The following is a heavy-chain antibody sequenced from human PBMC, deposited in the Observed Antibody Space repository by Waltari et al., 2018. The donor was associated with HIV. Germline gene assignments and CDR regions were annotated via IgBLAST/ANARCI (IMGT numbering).Heavy chain of an antibody. CDR3: ARATTWLGSFLES. CDR1: GGSLSDYV. V-gene: IGHV1-3*01. D-gene: IGHD1-26*01. CDR2: INGPHGEI. J-gene: IGHJ1*01. Sequence: QVPLVQSGPEVKRPGASVKISCEASGGSLSDYVGHWVRQDPGQGLEWVGWINGPHGEIRFSQSFNVRASLNRHTSQTSVFMELKNVRSDDTADCFCARATTWLGSFLESWGQGTLVTGSS.